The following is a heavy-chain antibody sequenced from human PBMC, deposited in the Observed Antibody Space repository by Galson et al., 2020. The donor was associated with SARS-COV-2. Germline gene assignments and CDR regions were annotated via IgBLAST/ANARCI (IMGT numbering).Heavy chain of an antibody. J-gene: IGHJ4*02. CDR1: DGSLSRTSYY. CDR3: ARGSACGTATCFDY. Sequence: SETLSLTCTVSDGSLSRTSYYWSWIRQHPGKGLEWIAYIYSSGTTYYNPSLKSRVTISLGTSKNHFSLNLSSVTAADTAVYYCARGSACGTATCFDYWGQGTLVTVSS. V-gene: IGHV4-31*03. CDR2: IYSSGTT. D-gene: IGHD2-21*01.